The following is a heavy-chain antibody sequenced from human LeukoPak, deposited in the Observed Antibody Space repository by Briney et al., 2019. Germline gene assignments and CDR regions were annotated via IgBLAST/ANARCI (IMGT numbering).Heavy chain of an antibody. CDR3: TTVKFGELSSHFDY. D-gene: IGHD3-10*01. J-gene: IGHJ4*02. CDR1: GFTFSSYG. Sequence: NTGRSLRLSCAASGFTFSSYGMHWVRQAPGKGLEWVGRIKSKIDGGTTDYAAPVRGRFTISRDESKNTLYLQMSRLKTEDTAVYYCTTVKFGELSSHFDYWGQGTLVTVSS. V-gene: IGHV3-15*01. CDR2: IKSKIDGGTT.